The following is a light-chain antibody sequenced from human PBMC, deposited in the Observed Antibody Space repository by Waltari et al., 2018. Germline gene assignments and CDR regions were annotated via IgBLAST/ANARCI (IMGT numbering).Light chain of an antibody. J-gene: IGKJ4*01. Sequence: DIQMTQSPSALSASVGDRVTISCRASQSISFSLNWYQQKLGQAPRLLIYGASSLQFGVPSNFSGSGSGTDFTLTISGLQPDDIATYYCQQSYTTPLTFGGGTKVEIK. CDR1: QSISFS. V-gene: IGKV1-39*01. CDR2: GAS. CDR3: QQSYTTPLT.